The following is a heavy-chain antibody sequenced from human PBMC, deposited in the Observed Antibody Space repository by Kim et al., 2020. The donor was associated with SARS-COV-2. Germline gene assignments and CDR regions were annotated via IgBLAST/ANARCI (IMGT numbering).Heavy chain of an antibody. CDR3: ARPGHYYGSGSYGAYDY. CDR1: GGSISSSSYY. D-gene: IGHD3-10*01. Sequence: SETLSLTCTVSGGSISSSSYYWGWIRQPPGKGLEWIGSIYYSGSTYYNPSLKSRVTISVDTSKNQFSLKLSSVTAADTAVYYCARPGHYYGSGSYGAYDYWGQGTLVTVSS. CDR2: IYYSGST. J-gene: IGHJ4*02. V-gene: IGHV4-39*01.